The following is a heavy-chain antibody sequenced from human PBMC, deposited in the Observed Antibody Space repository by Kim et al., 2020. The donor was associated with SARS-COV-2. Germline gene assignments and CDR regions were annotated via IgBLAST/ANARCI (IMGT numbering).Heavy chain of an antibody. CDR1: GITFSSYG. CDR2: VSYDGSNY. D-gene: IGHD2-2*01. J-gene: IGHJ1*01. Sequence: GGSLRLSCAASGITFSSYGMHWVRQAPGKGLEWVSGVSYDGSNYYYADSVKGRSIISRDNYKNTLYQQMDSLRPEDTAVYYGANGPVVATAVSVYFQYWGQGTLVTVSS. CDR3: ANGPVVATAVSVYFQY. V-gene: IGHV3-30*18.